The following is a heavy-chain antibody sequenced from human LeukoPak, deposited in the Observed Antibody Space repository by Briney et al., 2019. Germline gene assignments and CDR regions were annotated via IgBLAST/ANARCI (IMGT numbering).Heavy chain of an antibody. CDR1: GGSFSGYY. V-gene: IGHV4-34*01. D-gene: IGHD3-3*01. CDR2: INHSGST. J-gene: IGHJ6*02. Sequence: SETLSLTCAVYGGSFSGYYWSWIRQPPGKGLEWIGEINHSGSTNYNPSLKSRVTISVDTSNNQFSLKLSSVTAADTAVYYCARVHPTSYDFWSGSHLYGMDVWCQGTTVTVSS. CDR3: ARVHPTSYDFWSGSHLYGMDV.